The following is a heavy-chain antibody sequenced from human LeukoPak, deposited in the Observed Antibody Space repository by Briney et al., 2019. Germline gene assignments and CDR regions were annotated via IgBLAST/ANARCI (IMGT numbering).Heavy chain of an antibody. J-gene: IGHJ4*02. D-gene: IGHD3-22*01. Sequence: KVSCKGSGYSFTSYWIGWVRQMPGKGLEWMGIIYPGDSDTRYSPSFQGQVTISADKSISTAYLQWSSLKASDTAMYYCARKPYYDSSGYSPYYFDYWGQGTLVTVSS. V-gene: IGHV5-51*01. CDR1: GYSFTSYW. CDR2: IYPGDSDT. CDR3: ARKPYYDSSGYSPYYFDY.